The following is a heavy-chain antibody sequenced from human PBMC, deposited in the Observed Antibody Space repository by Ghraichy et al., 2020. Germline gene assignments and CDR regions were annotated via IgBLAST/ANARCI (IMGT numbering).Heavy chain of an antibody. D-gene: IGHD4-11*01. Sequence: SETLSLTCAVYGGSLSGYNWSWIRQPPGKGLEWIGEINHSGSTTYNPSLKSRVTISMDTSKNQFSLKLTSVTAADTAMYYCARGNIMTAVTTTRGRYFDLWGRGTLVTVPS. V-gene: IGHV4-34*01. J-gene: IGHJ2*01. CDR1: GGSLSGYN. CDR2: INHSGST. CDR3: ARGNIMTAVTTTRGRYFDL.